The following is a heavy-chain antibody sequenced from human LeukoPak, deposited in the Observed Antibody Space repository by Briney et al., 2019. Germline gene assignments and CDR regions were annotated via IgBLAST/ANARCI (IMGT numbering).Heavy chain of an antibody. Sequence: GGSLRLSYTASGFAFDEHGMSWVRQVPGKGLEWVSGINWSGGSTGYADPLRGRFTISRDNAKNSLYLQMDSLRAEDTALYYCARAPITSPFYFDYWGQGTLVTVSS. J-gene: IGHJ4*02. CDR2: INWSGGST. V-gene: IGHV3-20*03. CDR3: ARAPITSPFYFDY. CDR1: GFAFDEHG. D-gene: IGHD2-2*01.